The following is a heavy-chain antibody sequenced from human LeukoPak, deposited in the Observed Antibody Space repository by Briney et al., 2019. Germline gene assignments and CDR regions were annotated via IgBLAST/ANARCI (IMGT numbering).Heavy chain of an antibody. CDR3: ARWGSSWPDYYYYSMDV. CDR1: GGSISSYY. V-gene: IGHV4-59*08. D-gene: IGHD6-13*01. Sequence: SETLSLTCTVSGGSISSYYWSWIRQPPGKGLEWIGYIYYSGSTNYNPSLKSRVTISVDTSKNQFSLKLSSVTAADTAVCYCARWGSSWPDYYYYSMDVWGQGTTVTVSS. CDR2: IYYSGST. J-gene: IGHJ6*02.